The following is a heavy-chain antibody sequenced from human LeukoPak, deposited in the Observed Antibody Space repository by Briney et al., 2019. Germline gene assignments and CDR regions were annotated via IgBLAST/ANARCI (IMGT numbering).Heavy chain of an antibody. CDR3: ARGGENY. CDR2: IYSGGNT. V-gene: IGHV3-53*01. D-gene: IGHD3-10*01. Sequence: GGSLRLSCAASGFIFSSYAMSWVRQAPGKGLEWVSIIYSGGNTYYTDSVKGRFTISRDNSKNTLYLQMNSLRAEDSAVYYCARGGENYWGQGTLVTVSS. CDR1: GFIFSSYA. J-gene: IGHJ4*02.